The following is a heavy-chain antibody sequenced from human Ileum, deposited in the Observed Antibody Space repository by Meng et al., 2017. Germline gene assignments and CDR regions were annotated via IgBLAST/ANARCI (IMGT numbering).Heavy chain of an antibody. V-gene: IGHV2-5*02. J-gene: IGHJ4*02. CDR3: AHSPQGYFDY. Sequence: QITLKETGPALVKATQTLTRTCNFSGFSLATSGVSVAWIRQPPGEALEWLALIYWDDDKRYSPSLKNRLAITRDTSKNQVVITMTNMDPMDTGTYYCAHSPQGYFDYWGPGTLVTVSS. CDR1: GFSLATSGVS. CDR2: IYWDDDK.